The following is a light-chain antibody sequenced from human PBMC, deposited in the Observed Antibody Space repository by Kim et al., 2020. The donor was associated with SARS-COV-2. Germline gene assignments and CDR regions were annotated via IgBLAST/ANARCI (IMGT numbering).Light chain of an antibody. CDR1: QSISSY. CDR3: QQSYSTPLT. J-gene: IGKJ5*01. V-gene: IGKV1-39*01. Sequence: DIQMTQSPSSLSASVGDRVTITCRASQSISSYLNWYQHKPGKAPKLLIYAASSLQSGVPSRFSGSGSGTDFTLTISSLQPEDFATYNCQQSYSTPLTLGKRTRLESK. CDR2: AAS.